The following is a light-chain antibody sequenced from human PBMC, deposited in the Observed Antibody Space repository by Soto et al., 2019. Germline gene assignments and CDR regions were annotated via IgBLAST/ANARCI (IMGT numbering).Light chain of an antibody. J-gene: IGKJ2*01. CDR1: QSLVYSDGNTY. CDR3: MQGTHWPPMYT. V-gene: IGKV2-30*01. CDR2: KVS. Sequence: DVVMTQSPLSLPVTLGQPASISCRSSQSLVYSDGNTYLNWFQQRPGQSPRRLIYKVSNRDSGVPDRFSGSGSGTDFPLKISRVEAEDVGVYYCMQGTHWPPMYTFGQGTKLEIK.